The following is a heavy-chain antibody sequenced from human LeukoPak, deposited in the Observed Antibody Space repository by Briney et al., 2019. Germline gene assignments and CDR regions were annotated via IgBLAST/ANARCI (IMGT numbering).Heavy chain of an antibody. CDR1: GGSLRGYY. V-gene: IGHV4-34*01. Sequence: SDTLSLICAVCGGSLRGYYWSWIPHPPGKGREWVGEINHSGNTNYNPSLKRRVTISVDTSKNQFSLKLSSVTAADTAVYYCARARGYSYGGNYYYYYGMDVWGQGTTVTVSS. J-gene: IGHJ6*02. CDR2: INHSGNT. CDR3: ARARGYSYGGNYYYYYGMDV. D-gene: IGHD5-18*01.